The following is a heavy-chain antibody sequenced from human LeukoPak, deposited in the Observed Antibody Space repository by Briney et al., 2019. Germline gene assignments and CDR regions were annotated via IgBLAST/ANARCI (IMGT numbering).Heavy chain of an antibody. CDR3: ARAPHDYSRYYYYYYMDV. J-gene: IGHJ6*03. CDR1: GGSFSGYY. D-gene: IGHD4-11*01. CDR2: INHSGST. V-gene: IGHV4-34*01. Sequence: SETLSLTCAVYGGSFSGYYWSWIRQPPGKGLEWIGEINHSGSTNYNPSLKSRVTISVDTSKNQFSLQLSSVTAADTAVYYCARAPHDYSRYYYYYYMDVWGKGTTVTVPS.